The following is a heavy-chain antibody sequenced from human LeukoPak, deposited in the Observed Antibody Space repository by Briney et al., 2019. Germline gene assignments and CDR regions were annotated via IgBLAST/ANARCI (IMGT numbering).Heavy chain of an antibody. J-gene: IGHJ3*02. CDR3: AREYYDIMKHDAFDI. Sequence: GASVKVSCKASGYTFTSYGISWVRQAPGQGLEWMGWVSAYNGNTNYAQKLQGRVTMTTDTSTSTAYMELRSLRSDDTAVYYCAREYYDIMKHDAFDIWGQGTMVTVSS. D-gene: IGHD3-9*01. CDR2: VSAYNGNT. CDR1: GYTFTSYG. V-gene: IGHV1-18*01.